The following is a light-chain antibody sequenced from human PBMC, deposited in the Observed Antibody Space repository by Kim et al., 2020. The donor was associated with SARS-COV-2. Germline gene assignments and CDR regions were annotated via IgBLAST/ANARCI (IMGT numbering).Light chain of an antibody. CDR3: QSYDSSNPWV. V-gene: IGLV6-57*03. J-gene: IGLJ3*02. CDR1: SGSIASNF. CDR2: EDN. Sequence: KTVTISCTRSSGSIASNFVQWYQQRPGSAPTTVIYEDNQRPSGVPDRFSGSIDSSSNSASLTISGLKTADEADYYCQSYDSSNPWVFGGGTQLTVL.